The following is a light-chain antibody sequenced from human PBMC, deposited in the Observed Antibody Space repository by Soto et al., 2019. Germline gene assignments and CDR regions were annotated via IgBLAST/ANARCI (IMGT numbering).Light chain of an antibody. J-gene: IGLJ1*01. CDR3: NSYTSSSTCV. CDR1: SSDVGGYNY. CDR2: GVT. Sequence: QSALTQPASVSGSPGQSITISCTGTSSDVGGYNYVSWYQQHPGKAPKLMIYGVTNRPSGVSSRFSGSRSGNTASLTISGLQAEDEAEYFCNSYTSSSTCVFGTGTKLTVL. V-gene: IGLV2-14*01.